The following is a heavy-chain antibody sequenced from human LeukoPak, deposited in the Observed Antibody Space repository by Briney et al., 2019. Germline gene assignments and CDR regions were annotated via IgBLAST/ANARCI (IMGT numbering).Heavy chain of an antibody. CDR1: GGTFSSYT. CDR2: IIPIFSTA. J-gene: IGHJ5*02. CDR3: ARGLGFDP. Sequence: SVKVSCKASGGTFSSYTISWVRQAPGQGLEWMGGIIPIFSTADYAQKFQGRVTITADESTSTAYMELSRLRSDDTAVYYCARGLGFDPWGQGTLVTVSS. D-gene: IGHD3/OR15-3a*01. V-gene: IGHV1-69*13.